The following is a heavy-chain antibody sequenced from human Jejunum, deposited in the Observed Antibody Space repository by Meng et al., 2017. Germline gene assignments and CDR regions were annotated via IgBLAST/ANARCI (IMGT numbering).Heavy chain of an antibody. D-gene: IGHD3-3*01. V-gene: IGHV4-34*01. CDR3: VDSKWSADY. CDR1: GGSFSGHY. J-gene: IGHJ4*02. Sequence: QVLLPAVGAGLLKPSEPLSLTCRVYGGSFSGHYWTWIRQPPGKGLEWIGEINDSGSTHYNPSLGSRVTISVDTSKSQFSLKLISVTAADTGVYYCVDSKWSADYWGQGTLVTVSS. CDR2: INDSGST.